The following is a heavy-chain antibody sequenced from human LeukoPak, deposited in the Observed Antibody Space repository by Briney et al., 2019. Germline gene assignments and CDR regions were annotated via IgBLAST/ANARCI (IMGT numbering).Heavy chain of an antibody. CDR3: AKDYCSSTSCKTIDY. Sequence: PGRSLRLSCAASGFTFSSYGMPWVRPAPGKGLEWVALISYDGSNKYYADSVKGRFTTSRDNSKNTLYLQMNSLRAEDTDVYYFAKDYCSSTSCKTIDYWGQGTLVTVSS. V-gene: IGHV3-30*18. J-gene: IGHJ4*02. CDR1: GFTFSSYG. CDR2: ISYDGSNK. D-gene: IGHD2-2*01.